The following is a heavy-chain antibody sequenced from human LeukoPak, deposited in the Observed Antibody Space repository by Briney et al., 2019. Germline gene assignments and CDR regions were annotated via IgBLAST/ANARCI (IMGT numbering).Heavy chain of an antibody. CDR2: INPNSGGT. J-gene: IGHJ6*03. V-gene: IGHV1-2*02. Sequence: ASVKVSCKSSEYTFTGYYMHWVRQAPGQGLEWMGWINPNSGGTNYAQKFQGRVTMTRDTSISTAYMELSRLRSDDTAVYYCARDAIAAAGTQLPYYYYYMDVWGKGTTVTISS. CDR3: ARDAIAAAGTQLPYYYYYMDV. D-gene: IGHD6-13*01. CDR1: EYTFTGYY.